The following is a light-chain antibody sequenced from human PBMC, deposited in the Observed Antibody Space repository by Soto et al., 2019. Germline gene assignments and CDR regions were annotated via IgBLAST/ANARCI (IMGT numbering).Light chain of an antibody. CDR2: AAS. V-gene: IGKV1-27*01. CDR3: QKYNSAPPD. J-gene: IGKJ4*01. CDR1: QGISNY. Sequence: DIQMTQSPSSLSASVGDRVTITCRASQGISNYLAWYQQKPGKVPKLLIYAASTLQSGVPSRFSGSGSGTEFTLTISRLQPEDVATYDSQKYNSAPPDFGGGTKVEIK.